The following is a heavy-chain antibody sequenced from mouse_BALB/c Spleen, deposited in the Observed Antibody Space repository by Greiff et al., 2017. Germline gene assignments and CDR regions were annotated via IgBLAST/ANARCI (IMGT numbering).Heavy chain of an antibody. CDR2: IDPSDSET. V-gene: IGHV1S126*01. J-gene: IGHJ2*01. D-gene: IGHD1-2*01. CDR3: ARMATTATDY. Sequence: QVQLQQSGPQLVRPGASVKISCKASGYSFTSYWMHWVKQRPGQGLEWIGMIDPSDSETRLNQKFKDKATLTVDKSSSTAYMQLSSPTSEDSAVYYCARMATTATDYWGQGTTLTVSS. CDR1: GYSFTSYW.